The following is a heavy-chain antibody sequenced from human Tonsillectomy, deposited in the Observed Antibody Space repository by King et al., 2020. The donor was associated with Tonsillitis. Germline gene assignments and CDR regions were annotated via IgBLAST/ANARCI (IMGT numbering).Heavy chain of an antibody. CDR1: GFSFSNYV. CDR2: IATDGRYK. D-gene: IGHD6-25*01. J-gene: IGHJ6*02. Sequence: VQLVESGGGVVQPGRSLRLSCAASGFSFSNYVISLVRQGPGKGVGGVAVIATDGRYKYFADSVNGRFPIPREHSKSTLYLQMNSLRGEETAVFYCARLAARGGPHCDGMDVWGQGTTVTVSS. CDR3: ARLAARGGPHCDGMDV. V-gene: IGHV3-30*04.